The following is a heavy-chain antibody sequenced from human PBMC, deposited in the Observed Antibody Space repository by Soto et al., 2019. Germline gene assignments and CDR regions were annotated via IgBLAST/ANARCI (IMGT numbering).Heavy chain of an antibody. J-gene: IGHJ5*02. Sequence: VVSLRHSCGASGFKISSNYMSWVRQAPGKGLEWVSVIYSGGSTYYADSVKGRFTISKDNSKNTLYLQMNSLRAEDTAVYYCAIDGGRLLFDPWGQGTLVTVSS. CDR3: AIDGGRLLFDP. D-gene: IGHD3-16*01. CDR1: GFKISSNY. V-gene: IGHV3-66*01. CDR2: IYSGGST.